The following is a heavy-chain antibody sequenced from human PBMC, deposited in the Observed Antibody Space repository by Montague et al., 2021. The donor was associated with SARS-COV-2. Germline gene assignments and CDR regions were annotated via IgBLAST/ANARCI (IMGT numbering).Heavy chain of an antibody. V-gene: IGHV4-59*01. CDR2: IFFNRGP. D-gene: IGHD4-11*01. Sequence: SETLSLTCTVSGVSINEYFWNWIRQTPGKGLEWIGYIFFNRGPIHNHSPKNRVTISLDASKSKVSLRLTSVTAADTAVYFFVWGRDGSYSHFHFWGQGALVIVSS. CDR3: VWGRDGSYSHFHF. J-gene: IGHJ1*01. CDR1: GVSINEYF.